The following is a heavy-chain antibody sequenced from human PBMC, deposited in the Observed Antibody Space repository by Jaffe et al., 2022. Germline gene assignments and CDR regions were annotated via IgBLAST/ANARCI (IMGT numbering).Heavy chain of an antibody. Sequence: EVQLLESGGGLVQPGGSLRLSCAASGFTFSSYAMSWVRQAPGKGLEWVSAISGSGGSTYYADSVKGRFTISRDNSKNTLYLQMNSLRAEDTAVYYCAKSGGDCSGGSCYSRYYFDYWGQGTLVTVSS. CDR3: AKSGGDCSGGSCYSRYYFDY. CDR2: ISGSGGST. J-gene: IGHJ4*02. D-gene: IGHD2-15*01. V-gene: IGHV3-23*01. CDR1: GFTFSSYA.